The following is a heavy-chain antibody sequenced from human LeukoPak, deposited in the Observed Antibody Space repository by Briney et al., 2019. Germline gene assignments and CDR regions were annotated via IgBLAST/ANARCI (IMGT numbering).Heavy chain of an antibody. D-gene: IGHD2-8*02. V-gene: IGHV4-39*07. CDR2: IYYSGSP. J-gene: IGHJ5*02. CDR3: ARESYCTAATCPGWFDP. Sequence: SETLSLTCTVSGGSISSRSYFWGWLRQPPGKGLEWIASIYYSGSPFYTPSLKSRVTISVDTSKNQFSLRLSSVTAADTAVYYCARESYCTAATCPGWFDPRGQGTLVTVSS. CDR1: GGSISSRSYF.